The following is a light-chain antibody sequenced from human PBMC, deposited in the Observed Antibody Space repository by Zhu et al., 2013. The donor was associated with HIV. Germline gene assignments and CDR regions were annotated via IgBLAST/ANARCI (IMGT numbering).Light chain of an antibody. Sequence: DIQMTQSPSSVSASVGGSVTITCRASQDISTWVGWYQQKPGKAPRVLISAASHLQGGVPSRFSGSGSGTNFTFTINSLQREDFATYYCQQSDTFPWTFGQGTKVDMK. CDR1: QDISTW. V-gene: IGKV1-12*01. J-gene: IGKJ1*01. CDR3: QQSDTFPWT. CDR2: AAS.